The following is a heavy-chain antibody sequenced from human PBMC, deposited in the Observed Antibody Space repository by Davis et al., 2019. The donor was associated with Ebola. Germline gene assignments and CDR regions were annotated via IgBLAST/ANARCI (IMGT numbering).Heavy chain of an antibody. J-gene: IGHJ3*02. V-gene: IGHV3-30*02. CDR2: IWYEGSKK. CDR3: ARGSVRFSEWLSQNAFDM. CDR1: GFSFSNYG. Sequence: PGGSLRLSCAASGFSFSNYGMNWVRQVPGKGLEWVAIIWYEGSKKYYADSVKGRFTISRENSKNTLYLQMNSLRTEDTAVYYCARGSVRFSEWLSQNAFDMWGQGTMVTVSS. D-gene: IGHD3-3*01.